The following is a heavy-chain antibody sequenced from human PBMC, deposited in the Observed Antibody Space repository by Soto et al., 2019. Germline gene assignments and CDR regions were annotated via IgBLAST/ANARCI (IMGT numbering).Heavy chain of an antibody. V-gene: IGHV3-33*01. Sequence: PGESLKISCAASGFTFSSYGMHWVRQAPGKGLEWVAVIWYDGSNKYYADSVKGRFTISRDNSKNTLYLQMNSLRAEDTAVYYCARVQDGYSGYDPPYFLDYWGQGTLVTVSS. D-gene: IGHD5-12*01. CDR2: IWYDGSNK. CDR3: ARVQDGYSGYDPPYFLDY. CDR1: GFTFSSYG. J-gene: IGHJ4*02.